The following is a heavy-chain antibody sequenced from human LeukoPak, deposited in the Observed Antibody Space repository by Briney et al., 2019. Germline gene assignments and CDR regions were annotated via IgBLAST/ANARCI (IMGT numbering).Heavy chain of an antibody. CDR1: GYSFTNYW. Sequence: GESLKISFQGSGYSFTNYWIVWVRQMPGQGLEYMGIIHPGDSNTKYSPSFEGQVIISVDKSISTAYLQWSSLKASDSAIYYCARRRGDTVAGPDYWGQGTLVTVSS. V-gene: IGHV5-51*01. D-gene: IGHD6-19*01. CDR3: ARRRGDTVAGPDY. CDR2: IHPGDSNT. J-gene: IGHJ4*02.